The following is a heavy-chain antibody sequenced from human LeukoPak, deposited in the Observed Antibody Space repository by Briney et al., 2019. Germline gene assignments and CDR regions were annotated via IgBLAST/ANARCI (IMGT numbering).Heavy chain of an antibody. CDR2: ISAYNGNT. CDR3: ARVQGGTYYDILRVMKGNYYYYYMDV. Sequence: ASVKVSCKASGYTFTSYGISWVRQAPGQGLEWMGWISAYNGNTNYAQKLQGRVTMTTDTSTSTAYMELRSLRSDDTAVYSCARVQGGTYYDILRVMKGNYYYYYMDVWGKGTTVTVSS. V-gene: IGHV1-18*01. J-gene: IGHJ6*03. CDR1: GYTFTSYG. D-gene: IGHD3-9*01.